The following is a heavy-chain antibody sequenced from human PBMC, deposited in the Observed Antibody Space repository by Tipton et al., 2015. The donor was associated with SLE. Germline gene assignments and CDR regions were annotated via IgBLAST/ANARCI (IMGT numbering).Heavy chain of an antibody. CDR3: AKERGEWLLLPFDY. Sequence: SLRLSCAASGFTFSHYAMSWVRQAPGKGLEWVSVISGSGGSTYYADSVKGRFTISRDNSKNTLYLQMNSLRVEDTAVYYCAKERGEWLLLPFDYGGQGTLVTVSS. D-gene: IGHD3-3*01. CDR1: GFTFSHYA. J-gene: IGHJ4*02. V-gene: IGHV3-23*01. CDR2: ISGSGGST.